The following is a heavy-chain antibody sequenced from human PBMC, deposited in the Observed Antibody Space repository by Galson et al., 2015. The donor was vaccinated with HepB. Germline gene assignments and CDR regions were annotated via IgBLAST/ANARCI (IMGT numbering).Heavy chain of an antibody. V-gene: IGHV3-7*03. CDR3: AREAGDYAFGAAFDI. J-gene: IGHJ3*02. D-gene: IGHD4-17*01. CDR2: IKQDGSEK. Sequence: SLRLSCAASGSTFSSYWMSWVRQAPGKGLEWVANIKQDGSEKYYVDSVKGRFTISRDNAKNPLYLQMNSLRAEDTAVYYCAREAGDYAFGAAFDIWGQGTMVTVSS. CDR1: GSTFSSYW.